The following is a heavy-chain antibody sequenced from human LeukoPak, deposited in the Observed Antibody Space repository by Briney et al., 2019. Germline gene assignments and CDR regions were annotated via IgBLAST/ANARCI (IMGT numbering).Heavy chain of an antibody. J-gene: IGHJ4*02. D-gene: IGHD5-12*01. CDR3: VVNIVATWDY. CDR1: GFTFTRFW. V-gene: IGHV3-7*03. Sequence: GGSLRLSCAASGFTFTRFWMTWVRQAPGKGLEWVANIKQDGSEKYYVDSVKGRFTISRDNAKNSLPLQMNSLRAEDTAVYYCVVNIVATWDYWGQGTLVTVSS. CDR2: IKQDGSEK.